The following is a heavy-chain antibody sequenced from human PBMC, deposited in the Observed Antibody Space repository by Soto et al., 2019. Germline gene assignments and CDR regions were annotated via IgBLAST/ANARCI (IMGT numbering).Heavy chain of an antibody. J-gene: IGHJ4*02. CDR2: IVVGSGNT. CDR3: AAAQGGRGSYFLFDY. V-gene: IGHV1-58*01. CDR1: GFTFRSSA. D-gene: IGHD1-26*01. Sequence: QKQLVQSGPEVKKPGTSVKVSCKASGFTFRSSAVQWVRKARGQRLEWIGWIVVGSGNTNYAQKFQERVTITRDMSTSTAYMELSSLRSEDTAVYYCAAAQGGRGSYFLFDYWGQGTLLTVSS.